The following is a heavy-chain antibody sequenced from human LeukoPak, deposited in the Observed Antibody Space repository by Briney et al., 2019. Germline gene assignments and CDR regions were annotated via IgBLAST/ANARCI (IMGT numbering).Heavy chain of an antibody. Sequence: PGGSLRLSCRSSGFSFEDFAMGWARQAPGKGLEWLGFVRTKFFGATTQYAPSVKGRFTMSRDDSNSIAYLQMNGLRTEDTAVFFCIRLGGSGHDRFDAWGQGTLVTVSS. V-gene: IGHV3-49*04. J-gene: IGHJ4*02. D-gene: IGHD5-12*01. CDR3: IRLGGSGHDRFDA. CDR1: GFSFEDFA. CDR2: VRTKFFGATT.